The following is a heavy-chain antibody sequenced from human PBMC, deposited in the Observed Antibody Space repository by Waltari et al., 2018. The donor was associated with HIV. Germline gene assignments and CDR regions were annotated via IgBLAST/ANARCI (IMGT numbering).Heavy chain of an antibody. Sequence: EVQLVESGGGLVQPGGYLRLSCAASGFTFHTYWMHWLRQVPGKGLVGVSLMNRDGTTRSYADSVKGRFTISRDNAKNTLYVEMNSLRADDTAVYYCASSGVYAHDAFKIWGQGTKVIVSS. CDR3: ASSGVYAHDAFKI. CDR2: MNRDGTTR. V-gene: IGHV3-74*01. CDR1: GFTFHTYW. J-gene: IGHJ3*02. D-gene: IGHD2-15*01.